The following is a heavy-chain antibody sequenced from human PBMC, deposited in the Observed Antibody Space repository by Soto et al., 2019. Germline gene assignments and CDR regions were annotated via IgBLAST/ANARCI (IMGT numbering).Heavy chain of an antibody. Sequence: EVQLLESGGGLVQPGGSLRLSCAASGFIFSSYAMNWVRQAPGKGLEWVSTINGGRTYYADSVKGRFTISRDNSKNTLYLQMNSLSAEDTAVYYCARRADFDWFLDYWGRGALVTVSS. J-gene: IGHJ4*02. CDR3: ARRADFDWFLDY. CDR1: GFIFSSYA. V-gene: IGHV3-23*01. CDR2: INGGRT. D-gene: IGHD3-9*01.